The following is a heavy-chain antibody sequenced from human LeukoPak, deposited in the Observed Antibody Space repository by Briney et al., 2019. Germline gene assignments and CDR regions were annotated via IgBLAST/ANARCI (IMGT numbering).Heavy chain of an antibody. V-gene: IGHV4-34*01. CDR3: ARGRAMVSGDPRQKTTWYFDL. CDR1: GGSFSGYY. D-gene: IGHD5-18*01. J-gene: IGHJ2*01. Sequence: SETLSLTCAVYGGSFSGYYWSWIRQPPGNGLEWIGEINHSGSTNYNPSLKSRVTISVDTSKNQFSLKLSSVTAADTAVYYCARGRAMVSGDPRQKTTWYFDLWGRGTLVTVSS. CDR2: INHSGST.